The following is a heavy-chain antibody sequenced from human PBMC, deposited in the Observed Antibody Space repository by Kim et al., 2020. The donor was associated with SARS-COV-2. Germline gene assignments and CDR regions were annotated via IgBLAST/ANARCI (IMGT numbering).Heavy chain of an antibody. D-gene: IGHD1-26*01. Sequence: GSLRLSCAASGFTFSSYAMHWVRQAPGKGLEWVAVISYDGSNKYYADSVKGRFTISRDNSKNTLYLQMNSLRAEDTAVYYCARGASGSYHAGDYWGQGT. CDR2: ISYDGSNK. CDR3: ARGASGSYHAGDY. CDR1: GFTFSSYA. J-gene: IGHJ4*02. V-gene: IGHV3-30-3*01.